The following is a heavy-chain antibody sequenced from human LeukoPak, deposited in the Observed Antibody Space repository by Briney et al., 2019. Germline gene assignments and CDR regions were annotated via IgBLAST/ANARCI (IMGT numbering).Heavy chain of an antibody. Sequence: PGGSLRLSCAASGFTFSSYGMHWVRQAPGKGLEWVAFIRYDGSNKYYADSVKGRFTISRDNSKNTLYLQMNSLRAEDTAVYYCARDGVGYSSGWYSAFDIWGQGTMVTVSS. D-gene: IGHD6-19*01. V-gene: IGHV3-30*02. J-gene: IGHJ3*02. CDR3: ARDGVGYSSGWYSAFDI. CDR2: IRYDGSNK. CDR1: GFTFSSYG.